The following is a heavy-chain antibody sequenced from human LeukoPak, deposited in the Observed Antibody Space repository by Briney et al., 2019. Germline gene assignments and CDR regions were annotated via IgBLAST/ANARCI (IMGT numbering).Heavy chain of an antibody. CDR1: GGSISSYY. CDR2: IYYSGST. V-gene: IGHV4-59*12. CDR3: ARDRESYYGSGSYGMDV. D-gene: IGHD3-10*01. J-gene: IGHJ6*02. Sequence: ETLSLTCTVSGGSISSYYWSWIRQPPGKGLEWIGYIYYSGSTNYNPSLKSRVTISVDTSKNQFSLKLSSVTAADTAVYYCARDRESYYGSGSYGMDVWGQGTTVTVSS.